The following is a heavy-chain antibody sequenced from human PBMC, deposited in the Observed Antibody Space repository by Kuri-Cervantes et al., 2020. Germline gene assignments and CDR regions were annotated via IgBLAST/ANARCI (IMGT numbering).Heavy chain of an antibody. CDR2: INPNSGGT. V-gene: IGHV1-2*02. D-gene: IGHD1-1*01. CDR1: GYTFTGYY. Sequence: ASVKVSCKASGYTFTGYYMHWVRQAPGQGLEWMGWINPNSGGTNYAQKFQGRVTMTRDTSISTAYMELSRPRSDDTAVYYCARDNDAGGDCNCWGQGTLVTVSS. CDR3: ARDNDAGGDCNC. J-gene: IGHJ4*02.